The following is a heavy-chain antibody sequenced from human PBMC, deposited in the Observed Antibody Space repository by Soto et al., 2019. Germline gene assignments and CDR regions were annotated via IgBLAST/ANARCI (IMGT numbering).Heavy chain of an antibody. CDR1: GFTFTTST. CDR3: AAEYAHSSAPSRFDP. CDR2: IVVGSGNT. Sequence: QMQLVQSGPEVKTPGTSVKVSCKASGFTFTTSTMQWVRQTGGQRPEWIGWIVVGSGNTNYAQQFQGRVTLTRDMSTSTAYMELSSLRSEDTAVYYCAAEYAHSSAPSRFDPWGQGTLVTVSS. J-gene: IGHJ5*02. D-gene: IGHD3-22*01. V-gene: IGHV1-58*02.